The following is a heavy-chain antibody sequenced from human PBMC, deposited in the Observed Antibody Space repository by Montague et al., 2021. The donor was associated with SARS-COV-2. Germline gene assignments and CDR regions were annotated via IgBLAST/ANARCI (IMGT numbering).Heavy chain of an antibody. CDR2: TYYRSRWFN. CDR1: GDSVSINSAA. D-gene: IGHD1-14*01. V-gene: IGHV6-1*01. CDR3: ARATEWRGYYYYYYMDV. J-gene: IGHJ6*03. Sequence: CAISGDSVSINSAAWNWIRQSPSRRLAWLVRTYYRSRWFNDYAVSIRSRITINPDASKNQFSLQLNSVTPEDTAVYYCARATEWRGYYYYYYMDVWGKGTTVTVSS.